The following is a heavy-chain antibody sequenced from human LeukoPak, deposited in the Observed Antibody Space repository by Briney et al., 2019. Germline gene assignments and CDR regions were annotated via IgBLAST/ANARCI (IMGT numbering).Heavy chain of an antibody. Sequence: SETLSLTCAVYGGSISSYYWSWIRQPPGKGLEWIGYIYYSGSTNYNPSLKSRVTISVDTSKNQFSLKLSSVTAADTAVYYCARARGLQIYGMDVWGQGTTVTVSS. CDR2: IYYSGST. CDR3: ARARGLQIYGMDV. CDR1: GGSISSYY. D-gene: IGHD4-11*01. J-gene: IGHJ6*02. V-gene: IGHV4-59*01.